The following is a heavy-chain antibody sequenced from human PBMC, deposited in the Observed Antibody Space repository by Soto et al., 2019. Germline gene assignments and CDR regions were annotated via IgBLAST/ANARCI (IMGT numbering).Heavy chain of an antibody. CDR3: AREYYYGSGTGGFDP. D-gene: IGHD3-10*01. Sequence: QVQLQESGPGLVKPSETLSLTCTVSGGSISSYYWSWIRQPPGKGLEWIGYIYYSGSTNYNPSLKSRVNISVDTSKNQFSLKLSSVTAADTAVYYCAREYYYGSGTGGFDPWGQGTLVTVSS. V-gene: IGHV4-59*01. CDR1: GGSISSYY. J-gene: IGHJ5*02. CDR2: IYYSGST.